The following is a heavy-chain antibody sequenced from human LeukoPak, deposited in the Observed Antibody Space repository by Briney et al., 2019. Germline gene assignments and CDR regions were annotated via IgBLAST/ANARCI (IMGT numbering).Heavy chain of an antibody. CDR2: ISYDGSNK. J-gene: IGHJ2*01. D-gene: IGHD6-19*01. V-gene: IGHV3-30*04. Sequence: GGSLRLSCAASGFTFSSYAMHWVRQAPGKGLEWVAVISYDGSNKYYADSVQGRFTISRDNAKNSLYLQTNSLRADDTAVYYCARDPYTSGWYRWYFDLWGRGTLVTVSS. CDR3: ARDPYTSGWYRWYFDL. CDR1: GFTFSSYA.